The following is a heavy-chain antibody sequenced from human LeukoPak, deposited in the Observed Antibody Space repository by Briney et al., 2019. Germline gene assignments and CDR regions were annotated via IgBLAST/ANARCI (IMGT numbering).Heavy chain of an antibody. CDR1: VYTFTSYY. CDR2: INPRGGRT. CDR3: AREISDLFFDL. Sequence: ASVKVSCKGSVYTFTSYYMYWVRDAPGQGLECMGSINPRGGRTSYAQKYKSRVTMTRDTSTSTVYMELSSLRSEDTVVYCCAREISDLFFDLWRRSTRVSV. V-gene: IGHV1-46*01. D-gene: IGHD3-3*02. J-gene: IGHJ2*01.